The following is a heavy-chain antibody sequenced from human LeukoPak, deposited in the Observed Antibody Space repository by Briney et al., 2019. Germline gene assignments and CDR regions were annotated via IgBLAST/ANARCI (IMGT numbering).Heavy chain of an antibody. CDR1: GGSITSTTYY. D-gene: IGHD2-21*02. CDR2: LYYDGGT. J-gene: IGHJ5*02. Sequence: PSETLSLTCTVSGGSITSTTYYWAWFRQPPGKGLEWIGSLYYDGGTFYSPSLKSRVTISGDTAKNHLSLKLNSMTAADTAVYYCVRRAGDWAVNWVDPWGQGILVTVSS. CDR3: VRRAGDWAVNWVDP. V-gene: IGHV4-39*02.